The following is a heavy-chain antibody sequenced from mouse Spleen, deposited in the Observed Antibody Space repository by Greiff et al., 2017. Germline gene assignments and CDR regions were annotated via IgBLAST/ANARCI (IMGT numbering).Heavy chain of an antibody. Sequence: QVQLQQSGAELARPGASVKLSCKASGYTFTSYGISWVKQRTGQGLEWIGEIYPRSGNTYYNEKFKGKATLTADKSSSTAYMELRSLTSEDSAVYFCARRPVEGDWYFDVWGTGTTVTVSS. V-gene: IGHV1-81*01. CDR3: ARRPVEGDWYFDV. D-gene: IGHD1-1*01. CDR2: IYPRSGNT. CDR1: GYTFTSYG. J-gene: IGHJ1*03.